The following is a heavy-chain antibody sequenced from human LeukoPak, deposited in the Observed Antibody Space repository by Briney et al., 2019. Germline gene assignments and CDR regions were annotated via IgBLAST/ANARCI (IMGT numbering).Heavy chain of an antibody. D-gene: IGHD3-22*01. CDR1: GYTFTGYY. J-gene: IGHJ4*02. V-gene: IGHV1-2*02. Sequence: ASVKVSCKASGYTFTGYYIHWVRQAPGQGLEWMGWINPNSGGTNYAQNFRGRVTMTRDTSISTAFMDLSRLTSDDTAVYYCARDFKGRTYYYDRSAYPGGDWGQGTLVTVSS. CDR2: INPNSGGT. CDR3: ARDFKGRTYYYDRSAYPGGD.